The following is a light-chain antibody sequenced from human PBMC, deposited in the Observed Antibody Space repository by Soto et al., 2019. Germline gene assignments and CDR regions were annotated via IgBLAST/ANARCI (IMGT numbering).Light chain of an antibody. CDR2: LGS. CDR3: MQSLQTPLT. Sequence: DIVMTQSPLSLPVTPGEPASISCRSSQNLLHRNGYNSLDWYLQKPGQSPQLLIFLGSNRASGVPDRFSGSGSGTDFTLKISRVEAEDVGVYYCMQSLQTPLTFGGGTKVESK. CDR1: QNLLHRNGYNS. V-gene: IGKV2-28*01. J-gene: IGKJ4*01.